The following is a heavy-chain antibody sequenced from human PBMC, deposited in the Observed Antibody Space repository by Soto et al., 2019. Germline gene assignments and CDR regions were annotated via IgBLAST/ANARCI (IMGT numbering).Heavy chain of an antibody. CDR2: IIPIFGTA. CDR1: GGSFNRHT. CDR3: ARGWGYDSTDYYYAY. J-gene: IGHJ4*02. Sequence: QVQLVQSGAEVRKPGSSVRVSCKASGGSFNRHTISWVRQAPGQGLKWMGGIIPIFGTANHAQKFQGRVTIIADESTSTVYREVSSLRSDDTAIYYCARGWGYDSTDYYYAYWGQGTLVIVSS. V-gene: IGHV1-69*01. D-gene: IGHD3-22*01.